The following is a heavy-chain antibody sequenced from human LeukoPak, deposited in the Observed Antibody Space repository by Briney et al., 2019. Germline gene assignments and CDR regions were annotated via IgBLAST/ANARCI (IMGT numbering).Heavy chain of an antibody. CDR1: GFTFSHFW. CDR3: AREDGYCSGGNCYSYFDS. D-gene: IGHD2-15*01. CDR2: IKKTGGET. J-gene: IGHJ4*02. Sequence: PGGSLRLSCAASGFTFSHFWMSWVRQAPGKGLEWVAYIKKTGGETYYVDSMKGRFTITRDNTRNSLFLQMYSLRAEDTAVYFCAREDGYCSGGNCYSYFDSWGQGTLVTVSS. V-gene: IGHV3-7*01.